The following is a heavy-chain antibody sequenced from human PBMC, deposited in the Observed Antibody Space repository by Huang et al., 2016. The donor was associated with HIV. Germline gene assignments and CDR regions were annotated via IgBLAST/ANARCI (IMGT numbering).Heavy chain of an antibody. V-gene: IGHV3-23*01. J-gene: IGHJ6*02. D-gene: IGHD3-3*01. Sequence: EVQLLESGGGLVQPGGSLRLSCAASGFTFNSYAMSWVRLAPGDGWEWVSAISGRGGNTYDADSVKGRFTISRDNSKNTLFLQMSGLRAEDTAVYYCSRDDFWSGYSDYYGLDVWGQGTTVTVSS. CDR2: ISGRGGNT. CDR1: GFTFNSYA. CDR3: SRDDFWSGYSDYYGLDV.